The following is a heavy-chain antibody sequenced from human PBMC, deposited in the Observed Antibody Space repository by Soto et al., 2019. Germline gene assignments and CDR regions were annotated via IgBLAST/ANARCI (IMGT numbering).Heavy chain of an antibody. CDR3: ATNIAARPVYYGMDV. D-gene: IGHD6-6*01. CDR1: GGSISSSSYY. Sequence: KTSETLSLTCTVSGGSISSSSYYWGWIRQPPGKGLEWIGSIYYSGSTYYNPSLKSRVTISVDTSKNQFSLKLSSVTAADTAVYYCATNIAARPVYYGMDVWGQGTTVTVSS. V-gene: IGHV4-39*01. J-gene: IGHJ6*02. CDR2: IYYSGST.